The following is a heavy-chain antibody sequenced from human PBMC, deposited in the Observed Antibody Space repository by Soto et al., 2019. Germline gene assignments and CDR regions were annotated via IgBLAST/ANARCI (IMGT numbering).Heavy chain of an antibody. D-gene: IGHD2-8*02. J-gene: IGHJ5*02. CDR3: ARGRPGGGVKRSWFDP. Sequence: QVQLVQSGAEVKKPGASVKVSCKASGYTFTSNDIYWLRQAPGQGPEWMGWMNPKSGDARYAQKFQDRLIMTRDTSITTAYMELTSLTSEDTAVYYCARGRPGGGVKRSWFDPWGQGTPVTVSS. CDR1: GYTFTSND. V-gene: IGHV1-8*01. CDR2: MNPKSGDA.